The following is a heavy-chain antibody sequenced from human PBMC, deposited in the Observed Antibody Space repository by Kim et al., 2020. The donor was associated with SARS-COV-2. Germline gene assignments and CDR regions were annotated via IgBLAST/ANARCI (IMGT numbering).Heavy chain of an antibody. CDR3: ATVRITMVRGVIGGYGMDV. J-gene: IGHJ6*02. CDR1: GYTLTELS. CDR2: FDPEDGET. V-gene: IGHV1-24*01. D-gene: IGHD3-10*01. Sequence: ASVKVSCKVSGYTLTELSMHWVRQAPGKGLEWMGGFDPEDGETIYAQKFQGRVTMTEDTSTDTAYMELSSLRSEDTAVYYCATVRITMVRGVIGGYGMDVWGQGTTVTVSS.